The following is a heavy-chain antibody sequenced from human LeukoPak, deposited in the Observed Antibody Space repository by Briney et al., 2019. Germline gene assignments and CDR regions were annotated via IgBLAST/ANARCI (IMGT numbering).Heavy chain of an antibody. V-gene: IGHV4-59*01. CDR3: ARAGGYRGYMDV. Sequence: SETLSLTCTVSGGSINSYYWSWIRQPPGKGLEWIGYIYYSGSTNYNPSLKSRVTISVDTPKNQLSLKLSSVTAADTAVYYCARAGGYRGYMDVWGKGTTVTISS. CDR1: GGSINSYY. D-gene: IGHD1-1*01. CDR2: IYYSGST. J-gene: IGHJ6*03.